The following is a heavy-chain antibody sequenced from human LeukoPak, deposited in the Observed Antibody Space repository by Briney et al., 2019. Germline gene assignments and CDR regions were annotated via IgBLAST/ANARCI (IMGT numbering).Heavy chain of an antibody. D-gene: IGHD3-10*01. CDR3: AKGGSSYYYYYYMDV. CDR2: IRYDGNKK. CDR1: GFTFSSYG. V-gene: IGHV3-30*02. Sequence: GGSLRLSCAASGFTFSSYGMHWVRQAPGKGLEWVAFIRYDGNKKSYGDSVKGRFTISRDNSKNTLYLQMRSLRTEDTAVYYCAKGGSSYYYYYYMDVWGKGTTVTISS. J-gene: IGHJ6*03.